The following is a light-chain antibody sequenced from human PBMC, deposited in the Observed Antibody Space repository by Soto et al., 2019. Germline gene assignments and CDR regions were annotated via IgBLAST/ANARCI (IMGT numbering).Light chain of an antibody. V-gene: IGKV3-11*01. CDR3: QQRSKWPPG. CDR1: QSVSGY. J-gene: IGKJ3*01. Sequence: EIVLTQSPATLSLSPGERATLSCRASQSVSGYLAWYQQKPGQAPRLLIYDTFNRATAIPARFIGSWSGTDSTHTISSLEPEDFAVYYCQQRSKWPPGFGPGTKVD. CDR2: DTF.